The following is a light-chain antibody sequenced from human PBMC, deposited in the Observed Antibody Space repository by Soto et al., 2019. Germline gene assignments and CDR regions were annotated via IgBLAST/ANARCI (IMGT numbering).Light chain of an antibody. CDR2: EVS. J-gene: IGLJ2*01. CDR3: CSYAGSGTVV. CDR1: SSDVGSYNL. V-gene: IGLV2-23*02. Sequence: QSALTQPASVSGSPGQSITISCTGTSSDVGSYNLVSWYQQHPGKAPKLMIYEVSKRPSGVSNRFSGSKSGNTASLTISGLQAEDEADYYCCSYAGSGTVVFVGGTKVTVL.